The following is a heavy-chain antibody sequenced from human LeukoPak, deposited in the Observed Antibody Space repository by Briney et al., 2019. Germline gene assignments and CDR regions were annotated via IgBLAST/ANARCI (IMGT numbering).Heavy chain of an antibody. CDR3: ARDGGAVVTGNYFDY. J-gene: IGHJ4*02. D-gene: IGHD4-23*01. V-gene: IGHV3-48*03. Sequence: PGGSLRLSCAASGFTFSSYEMNWVRQAPGKGREWVSYISSSGRTIYYAGSVKGRFTISRDNAKKSLYLQMNSLRAEDTAVYYCARDGGAVVTGNYFDYWGQGTLVTVSS. CDR2: ISSSGRTI. CDR1: GFTFSSYE.